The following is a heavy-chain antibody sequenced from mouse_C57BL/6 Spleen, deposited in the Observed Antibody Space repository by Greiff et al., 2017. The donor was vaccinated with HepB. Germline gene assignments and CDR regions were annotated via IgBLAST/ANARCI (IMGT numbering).Heavy chain of an antibody. Sequence: QVQLQQSGPELVKPGASVKISCKASGYAFSSSWMNWVKQRPGKGLEWIGRIYPGDGDTNYNGKFKGKATLTADKSSSTAYMQLSSLTSEDSAVYCCARGGDYDALYFDYWGQGTTLTVSS. CDR2: IYPGDGDT. CDR1: GYAFSSSW. CDR3: ARGGDYDALYFDY. J-gene: IGHJ2*01. D-gene: IGHD2-4*01. V-gene: IGHV1-82*01.